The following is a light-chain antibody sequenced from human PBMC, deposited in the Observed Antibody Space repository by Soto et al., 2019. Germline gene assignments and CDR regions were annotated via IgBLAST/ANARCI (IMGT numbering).Light chain of an antibody. CDR3: SSYTSSSSYV. CDR1: SSDVGGYNY. V-gene: IGLV2-14*01. J-gene: IGLJ1*01. Sequence: HSVLTKPASVNGSPGQSITISCTGTSSDVGGYNYVSWYQQHPGKAPKLMIYDVSNRPSGVSNRFSGSKSGNTASLTISGLQAEDEADYYCSSYTSSSSYVFGTGTKVTVL. CDR2: DVS.